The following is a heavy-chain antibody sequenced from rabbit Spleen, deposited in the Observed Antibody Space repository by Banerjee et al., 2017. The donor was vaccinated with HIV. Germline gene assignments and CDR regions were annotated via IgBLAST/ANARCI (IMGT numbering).Heavy chain of an antibody. Sequence: QSLEESGGGLVRPGASLTLTCTASGLSFSSRYWISWVRQAPGKGLEWISCILAASSGASDYASWAKGRFTISKISSTTVTLQMTSLTVADTATYFCARDTGSSFSSYGMDLWGQGTLVTVS. CDR3: ARDTGSSFSSYGMDL. D-gene: IGHD8-1*01. V-gene: IGHV1S40*01. CDR1: GLSFSSRYW. CDR2: ILAASSGAS. J-gene: IGHJ6*01.